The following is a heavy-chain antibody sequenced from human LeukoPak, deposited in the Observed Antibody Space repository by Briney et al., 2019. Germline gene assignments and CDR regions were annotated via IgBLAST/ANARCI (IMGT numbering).Heavy chain of an antibody. CDR2: IYYSGST. Sequence: PSETLSLTCSVSGGSISSSNYYWSWIRQPPGKGLEWIGYIYYSGSTNYNPSLKSRVTISVDTSKNQFSLKLSSVTAADTAVYYCARVRGYSGQSWAGSFDYWGQGTLVTVSS. D-gene: IGHD5-12*01. CDR1: GGSISSSNYY. CDR3: ARVRGYSGQSWAGSFDY. V-gene: IGHV4-61*01. J-gene: IGHJ4*02.